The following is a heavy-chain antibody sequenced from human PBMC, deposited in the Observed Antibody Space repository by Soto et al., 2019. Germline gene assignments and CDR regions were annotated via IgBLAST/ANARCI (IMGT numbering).Heavy chain of an antibody. D-gene: IGHD2-15*01. J-gene: IGHJ6*02. Sequence: PSETLSLTCTVSGGSISSYYWGWIRQPPGKGLEWIGYIYYSGSTNYNPSLKSRVTISVDTSKNQFSRKLSSVTAADTAVYYCARAGYCSGGSCYSHYYGMDVWGQGTAVTVSS. V-gene: IGHV4-59*01. CDR1: GGSISSYY. CDR3: ARAGYCSGGSCYSHYYGMDV. CDR2: IYYSGST.